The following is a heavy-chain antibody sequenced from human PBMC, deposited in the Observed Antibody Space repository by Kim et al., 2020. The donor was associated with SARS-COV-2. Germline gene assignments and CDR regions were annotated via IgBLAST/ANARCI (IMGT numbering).Heavy chain of an antibody. Sequence: RDGSTSYEEKFKCKVTMTKDTSPSPVYMELSSLRSEDTAVYSCARAGFDPWGQGTLVTVSS. V-gene: IGHV1-46*01. CDR3: ARAGFDP. CDR2: RDGST. J-gene: IGHJ5*02.